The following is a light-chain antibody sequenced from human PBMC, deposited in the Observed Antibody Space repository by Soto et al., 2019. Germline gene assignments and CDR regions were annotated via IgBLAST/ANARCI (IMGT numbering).Light chain of an antibody. CDR1: QSISRH. CDR3: HHSYSTPLT. CDR2: GAS. J-gene: IGKJ4*01. Sequence: QLTQSPSSLSAYVGDRVSITCRASQSISRHLNWYQQKPGKAPNLLIYGASSLQSGVPSRFSGSGSGADFTLTITSLQPEDFASYYCHHSYSTPLTFVGGTKVEIK. V-gene: IGKV1-39*01.